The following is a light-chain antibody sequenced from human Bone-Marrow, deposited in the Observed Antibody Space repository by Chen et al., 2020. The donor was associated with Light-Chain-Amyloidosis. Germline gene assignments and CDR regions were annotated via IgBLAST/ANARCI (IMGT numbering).Light chain of an antibody. CDR2: WAS. J-gene: IGKJ4*01. Sequence: DIVMTQSPDSLAVSLGERATINCKSSQSVLYSPNTKNYLAWYQQKPGQPPKLLIYWASTRESGVPDRFSGSGSGTDFTLTISSLQAEDVAVYYCQQYYSTLTFGGGTKVEIK. V-gene: IGKV4-1*01. CDR1: QSVLYSPNTKNY. CDR3: QQYYSTLT.